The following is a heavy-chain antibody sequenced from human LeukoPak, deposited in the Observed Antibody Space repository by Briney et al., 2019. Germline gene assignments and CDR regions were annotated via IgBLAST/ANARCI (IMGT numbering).Heavy chain of an antibody. D-gene: IGHD6-19*01. CDR2: ISSTNGHT. V-gene: IGHV3-21*03. J-gene: IGHJ5*02. CDR1: GFSFSFSN. Sequence: SGGSLRLSCAASGFSFSFSNMSWVRQAPGEGLEWVSYISSTNGHTYYADSVNGRFTISRDTAKNSLYLQMNSLRVEDTAIYFCARDRDSSGLYGGADLWGQGVLVTVSA. CDR3: ARDRDSSGLYGGADL.